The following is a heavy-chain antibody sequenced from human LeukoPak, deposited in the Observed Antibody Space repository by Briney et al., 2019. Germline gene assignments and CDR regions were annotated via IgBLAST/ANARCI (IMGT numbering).Heavy chain of an antibody. D-gene: IGHD1-26*01. CDR3: ARHDGRGGYYWFDP. CDR2: IYYSGST. V-gene: IGHV4-59*08. CDR1: GGSISSYY. J-gene: IGHJ5*02. Sequence: SETLSLTCTVSGGSISSYYWSWIRQPPGKGLEWIGYIYYSGSTNYNPSLKSRVTISVDTSKNQFSLKLSSVTAADTAVYYCARHDGRGGYYWFDPWGQGTLVTASS.